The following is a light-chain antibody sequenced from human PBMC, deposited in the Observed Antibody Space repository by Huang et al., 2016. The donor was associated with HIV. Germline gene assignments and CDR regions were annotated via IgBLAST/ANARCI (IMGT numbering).Light chain of an antibody. J-gene: IGKJ3*01. V-gene: IGKV1-6*01. CDR2: AAS. CDR1: QVIGND. Sequence: AIQMTQSPSSLSASVGDRVTITCRASQVIGNDLGWYQPKPGKTPKLLIYAASNSQTGVASRFRGSGSDTDFTLTISSLQPEDFATYYCLQVYNYPFTFGPGTKVDIK. CDR3: LQVYNYPFT.